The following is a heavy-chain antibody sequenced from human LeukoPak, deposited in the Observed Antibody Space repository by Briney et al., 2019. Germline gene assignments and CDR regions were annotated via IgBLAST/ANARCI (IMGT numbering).Heavy chain of an antibody. Sequence: ASVKVSCKASRYSFTSYDINWVRQATGQGLEWMGWMNPNSGNTGYAQKFQGRVTMTRNTSISTAYMELSSLRSEDTAVYYCARVRYDFWSGYYGWGQGTLVTVSS. CDR1: RYSFTSYD. D-gene: IGHD3-3*01. CDR2: MNPNSGNT. V-gene: IGHV1-8*01. CDR3: ARVRYDFWSGYYG. J-gene: IGHJ4*02.